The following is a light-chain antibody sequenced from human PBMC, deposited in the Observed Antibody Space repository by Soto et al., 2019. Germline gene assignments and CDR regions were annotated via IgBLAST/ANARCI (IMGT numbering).Light chain of an antibody. Sequence: QSVLTQPASVSGSPGQSITISCTGTSSDVGGYNYVSWFQQHPGKAPKLVIFDVINRPSGVSNRFSGSKSGNTASLTISGLQAEDEADYYCISYTSSSTLEGYVFGTGTKLTVL. J-gene: IGLJ1*01. CDR1: SSDVGGYNY. CDR2: DVI. V-gene: IGLV2-14*01. CDR3: ISYTSSSTLEGYV.